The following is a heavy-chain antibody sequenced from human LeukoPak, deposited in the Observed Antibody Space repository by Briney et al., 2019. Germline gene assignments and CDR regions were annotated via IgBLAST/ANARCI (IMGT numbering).Heavy chain of an antibody. CDR1: GYTFTSYY. Sequence: ASVKVSCKASGYTFTSYYMHWVRQAPGQGLEWMGWINPNSGGTNYAQKFQGRVTMTRDTSISTAYMELSRLRSDDTAVYYCARDLRLSSSWYTDYWGQGTLVTVSS. J-gene: IGHJ4*02. CDR2: INPNSGGT. D-gene: IGHD6-13*01. CDR3: ARDLRLSSSWYTDY. V-gene: IGHV1-2*02.